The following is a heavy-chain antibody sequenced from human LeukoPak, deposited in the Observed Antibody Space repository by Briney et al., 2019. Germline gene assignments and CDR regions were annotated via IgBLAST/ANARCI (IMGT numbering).Heavy chain of an antibody. CDR1: GGTFSSYA. CDR2: IIPILGIA. CDR3: ARDAPRGNSYYYGMDV. J-gene: IGHJ6*02. Sequence: SVKVSCKASGGTFSSYAISWVRQAPGQGLEPMGRIIPILGIANYAQKFQGRVTITADKSTSTAYMELSSLRSEDTAVYYCARDAPRGNSYYYGMDVWGQGTTVTVSS. V-gene: IGHV1-69*04.